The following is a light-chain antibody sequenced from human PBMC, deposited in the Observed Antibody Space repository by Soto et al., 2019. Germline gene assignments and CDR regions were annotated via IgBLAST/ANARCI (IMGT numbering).Light chain of an antibody. V-gene: IGLV2-23*01. Sequence: QSALAQPASVSGSPGQSITISCTGSSRDVGRYNLVSWYQQYPGKAPKLMIYEDTQRPSGVSSRFSGSKSGNTASLTISGLQADDEADYYCCSYAGSSIYVVFGGGTKVTVL. CDR3: CSYAGSSIYVV. CDR1: SRDVGRYNL. CDR2: EDT. J-gene: IGLJ2*01.